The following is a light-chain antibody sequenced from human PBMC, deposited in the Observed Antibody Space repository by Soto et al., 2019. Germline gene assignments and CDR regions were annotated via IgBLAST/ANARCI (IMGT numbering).Light chain of an antibody. CDR2: KVS. CDR3: QQYGRSPPT. J-gene: IGKJ1*01. Sequence: VVLSQSPLSQPVTLGQPASISCRSGQSLLHSDGNTYLSWFQQRPGHSPRRLIYKVSDRDSGVPDRFSGSGSGTDFTLKISRVEAEDIAMYYCQQYGRSPPTFGQGTKVEIK. V-gene: IGKV2-30*02. CDR1: QSLLHSDGNTY.